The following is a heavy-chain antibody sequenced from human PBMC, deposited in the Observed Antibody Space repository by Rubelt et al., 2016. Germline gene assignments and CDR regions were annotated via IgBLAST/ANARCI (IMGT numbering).Heavy chain of an antibody. J-gene: IGHJ5*02. Sequence: QVQLVQSGAEVKRPGSSVQVSCKASGGTFSSYGISWVRQAPGQGLEWMGGIIPIFGTANYGQKFQGGVTSTADESTRTAYMGLSSLRAEDTAVDYCARELGSSWYNWFDPWGQGTLVTVSS. V-gene: IGHV1-69*01. CDR1: GGTFSSYG. CDR3: ARELGSSWYNWFDP. CDR2: IIPIFGTA. D-gene: IGHD6-13*01.